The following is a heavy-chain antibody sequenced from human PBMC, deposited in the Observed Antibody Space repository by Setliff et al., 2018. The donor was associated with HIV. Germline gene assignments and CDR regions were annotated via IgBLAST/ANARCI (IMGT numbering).Heavy chain of an antibody. CDR3: ARHPPRGYPKNWFDP. V-gene: IGHV5-51*01. CDR2: IYPIDSET. CDR1: GYNFNTYW. Sequence: ESLKISCKCFGYNFNTYWIAWVRQVPGKGLEWMGIIYPIDSETKYSPSFQGQVTISVDRSISTAYLQWNNLKASDSAIYYCARHPPRGYPKNWFDPWGQGTLVTVSS. J-gene: IGHJ5*02. D-gene: IGHD3-16*02.